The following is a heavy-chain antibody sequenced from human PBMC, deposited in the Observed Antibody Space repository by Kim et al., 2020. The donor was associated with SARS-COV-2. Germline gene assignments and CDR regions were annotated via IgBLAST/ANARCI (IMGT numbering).Heavy chain of an antibody. Sequence: GGSLRLSCEASGFTFSSYWMNWVRQGPGKGLVWVSRIKSDGSDTNYADSVKGRFTISRDNAKNTLHLQLNSLGVEDTAIYYCARGSVQQGFDPWGQGTLVTVS. J-gene: IGHJ5*02. D-gene: IGHD2-15*01. CDR3: ARGSVQQGFDP. V-gene: IGHV3-74*01. CDR1: GFTFSSYW. CDR2: IKSDGSDT.